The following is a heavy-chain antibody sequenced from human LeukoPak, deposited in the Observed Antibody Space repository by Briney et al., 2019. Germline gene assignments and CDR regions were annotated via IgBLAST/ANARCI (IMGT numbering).Heavy chain of an antibody. J-gene: IGHJ4*02. CDR3: ARGAAARGPMIVVARGRYFDY. Sequence: SETLPLTCAVYGGSFSGYYWSWIRQPPGKGLEWIGEINHSGSTNYNPSLKSRVTISVDTSKNQFSLKLSSVTAADTAVYYCARGAAARGPMIVVARGRYFDYWGQGTLVTVSS. V-gene: IGHV4-34*01. CDR1: GGSFSGYY. D-gene: IGHD3-22*01. CDR2: INHSGST.